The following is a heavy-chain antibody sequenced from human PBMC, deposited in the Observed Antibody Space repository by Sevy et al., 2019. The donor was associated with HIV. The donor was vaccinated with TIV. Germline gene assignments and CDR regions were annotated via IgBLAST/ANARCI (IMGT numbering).Heavy chain of an antibody. J-gene: IGHJ4*02. CDR1: GFTFGDYC. Sequence: GGSLRLSCTASGFTFGDYCMSWVRQAPGKGLEWVAFLKSKAYGGTVDHAASVKGRFPISRDDSKSIAYLQMNDLNTGDTGVYYCTRWNGAQSIFDYWGQGALVTVSS. CDR2: LKSKAYGGTV. V-gene: IGHV3-49*04. CDR3: TRWNGAQSIFDY. D-gene: IGHD1-1*01.